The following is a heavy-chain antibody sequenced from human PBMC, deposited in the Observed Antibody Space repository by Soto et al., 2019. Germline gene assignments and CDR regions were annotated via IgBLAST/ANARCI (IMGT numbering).Heavy chain of an antibody. V-gene: IGHV1-69*13. J-gene: IGHJ6*02. CDR2: IIPIFGTA. Sequence: AASVKVSCKASGGTFRSYAISWVRQAPGQGLEWMGGIIPIFGTANYAQKFQGRVTITADESTSTANMELSSMKSEDKAVYYRESFVLVPAATRYYYYGMDVWGQGTTVTV. CDR1: GGTFRSYA. CDR3: ESFVLVPAATRYYYYGMDV. D-gene: IGHD2-2*01.